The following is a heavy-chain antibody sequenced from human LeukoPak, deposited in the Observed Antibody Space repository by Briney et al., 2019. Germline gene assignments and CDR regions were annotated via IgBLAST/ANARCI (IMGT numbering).Heavy chain of an antibody. CDR3: ATLRRSSGADY. CDR2: IYYSGST. Sequence: PSETLSLTCTVSGGSISSSSYYWGWIHQPPGKGLEWIGSIYYSGSTYYNPSLKSRVTISVDTSKNQFSLKLSSVTAADTAVYYCATLRRSSGADYWGQGTLVTVSS. V-gene: IGHV4-39*07. CDR1: GGSISSSSYY. D-gene: IGHD3-10*01. J-gene: IGHJ4*02.